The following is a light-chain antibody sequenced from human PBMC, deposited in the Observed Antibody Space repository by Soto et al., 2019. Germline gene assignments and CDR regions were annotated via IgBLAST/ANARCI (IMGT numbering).Light chain of an antibody. Sequence: EIALTQSPGTLSLSPGERATLSCRASQSVSSSYLAWYQQKPGQATRLLIYGASSRATGSPDTFSGSGSETDFTIAISRLVSEDVAVYYCEHYGSSLMYTFGQGTKLEIK. CDR3: EHYGSSLMYT. CDR2: GAS. J-gene: IGKJ2*01. CDR1: QSVSSSY. V-gene: IGKV3-20*01.